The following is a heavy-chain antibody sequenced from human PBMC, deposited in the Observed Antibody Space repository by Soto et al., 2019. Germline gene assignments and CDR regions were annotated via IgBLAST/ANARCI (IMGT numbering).Heavy chain of an antibody. CDR1: GGSISSSSYY. CDR3: AREVVVVPAAIDY. J-gene: IGHJ4*02. V-gene: IGHV4-31*03. CDR2: IYYSGST. D-gene: IGHD2-2*02. Sequence: PSETLSLTCTVSGGSISSSSYYWGWIRQPPGKGLEWIGYIYYSGSTYYNPSLRSRVTMSVDTSKNQFSLKLSSVTAADTAVYFCAREVVVVPAAIDYWGQGTLVTVSS.